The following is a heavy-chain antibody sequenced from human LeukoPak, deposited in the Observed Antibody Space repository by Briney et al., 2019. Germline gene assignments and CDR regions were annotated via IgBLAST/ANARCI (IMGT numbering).Heavy chain of an antibody. V-gene: IGHV3-48*01. CDR1: GFTFSTHS. CDR3: ARDGVGATAGPADVFDI. J-gene: IGHJ3*02. CDR2: ISSSGSAT. D-gene: IGHD1-26*01. Sequence: GGSLRLSCAASGFTFSTHSINWVRQAPGKGLEWVSYISSSGSATRYADSVKGRFTISRDNAENSLYLQMNSLRAEDTAVYYCARDGVGATAGPADVFDIWGQGTMVTVSS.